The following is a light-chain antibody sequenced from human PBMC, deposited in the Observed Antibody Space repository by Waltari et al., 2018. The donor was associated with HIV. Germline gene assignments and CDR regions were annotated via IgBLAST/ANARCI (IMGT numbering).Light chain of an antibody. CDR2: AAS. J-gene: IGKJ4*01. CDR3: QQANSFRPLS. V-gene: IGKV1-12*01. CDR1: QDIGSW. Sequence: DMQMTQSPSSVSASVGDRVTITCRASQDIGSWLAWYQQKPGRAPRLLIFAASSLQGGVPSRFRGDGSGTDFTLTITRLQPEDVATYYCQQANSFRPLSFGGGTRVDLK.